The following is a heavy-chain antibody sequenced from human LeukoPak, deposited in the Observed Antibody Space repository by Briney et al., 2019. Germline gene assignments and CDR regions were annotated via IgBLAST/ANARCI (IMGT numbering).Heavy chain of an antibody. Sequence: ASVKVSCKVSGYTLTELSMHWVRQAPGKGLEWMGGFDPEDGETIYAQKFQGRVTMTEDTSTDTAYMELSSLRSEDPAVYYCATSLYYYDSSGYYGYWGQGTLVTVSS. CDR1: GYTLTELS. D-gene: IGHD3-22*01. CDR3: ATSLYYYDSSGYYGY. J-gene: IGHJ4*02. CDR2: FDPEDGET. V-gene: IGHV1-24*01.